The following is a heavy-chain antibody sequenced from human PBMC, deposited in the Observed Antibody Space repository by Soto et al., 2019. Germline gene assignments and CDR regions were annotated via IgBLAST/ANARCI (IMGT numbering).Heavy chain of an antibody. V-gene: IGHV4-59*01. J-gene: IGHJ4*02. Sequence: NPSETLSLTCTVSGCSISSYYWSWIRQPPGKGLEWIGYIYYSGSTNYNPSLKSRVTISVDTSKNQFSLKLSSVTAADTAVYYCARYPRVVTPHPAEYYFDYWGQGTLVTVSS. D-gene: IGHD2-21*02. CDR3: ARYPRVVTPHPAEYYFDY. CDR1: GCSISSYY. CDR2: IYYSGST.